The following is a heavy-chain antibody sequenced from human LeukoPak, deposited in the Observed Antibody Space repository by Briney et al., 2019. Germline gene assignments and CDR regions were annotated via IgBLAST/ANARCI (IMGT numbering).Heavy chain of an antibody. V-gene: IGHV3-64D*06. J-gene: IGHJ4*02. CDR1: GFTFRTSA. CDR2: ISNNGVGT. CDR3: VKDFIVEAVVVTASTGSFLDH. D-gene: IGHD2-21*02. Sequence: WGSLTLSCAASGFTFRTSAMHWVRQAPGKGLEYVSGISNNGVGTFYVDSVKGRFTISRDNSKNTMNLEMSRLTTEDTALYYCVKDFIVEAVVVTASTGSFLDHWGQGTLVTVSS.